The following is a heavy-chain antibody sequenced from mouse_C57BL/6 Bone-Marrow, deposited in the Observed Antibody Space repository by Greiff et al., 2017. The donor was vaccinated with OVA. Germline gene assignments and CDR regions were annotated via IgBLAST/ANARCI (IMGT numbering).Heavy chain of an antibody. Sequence: EVQLQQSVAELVRPGASVKLSCTASGFTIKNTYLPWVKQRPEQGLAWIGRIDPANDNTKYAPKFQGKATMTADTSSNTAYLQLSSLSSEDTAVYCCARGNFGSSFYAMDYWGQGTSVTVSS. V-gene: IGHV14-3*01. CDR3: ARGNFGSSFYAMDY. J-gene: IGHJ4*01. CDR2: IDPANDNT. CDR1: GFTIKNTY. D-gene: IGHD1-1*01.